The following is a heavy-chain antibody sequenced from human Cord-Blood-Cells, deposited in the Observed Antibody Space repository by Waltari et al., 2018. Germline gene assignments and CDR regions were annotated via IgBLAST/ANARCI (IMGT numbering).Heavy chain of an antibody. CDR1: GFTFSSYG. V-gene: IGHV3-30*18. D-gene: IGHD3-16*01. Sequence: QVQLVESGGGVVQPGRSLRLSCAASGFTFSSYGMHWVRQAPGKGLEWVAVISYDGSNKYYADSVKGRFTISRDNSKNTLYLQMNSLRAEDTAVYYCAKSSGGGYFDYWGQGTLVTVSS. J-gene: IGHJ4*02. CDR3: AKSSGGGYFDY. CDR2: ISYDGSNK.